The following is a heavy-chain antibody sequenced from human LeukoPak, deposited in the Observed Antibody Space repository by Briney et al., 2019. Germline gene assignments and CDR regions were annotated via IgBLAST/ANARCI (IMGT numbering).Heavy chain of an antibody. J-gene: IGHJ5*02. CDR3: ARLGYYYDSSGYPTPYNWFDP. V-gene: IGHV4-39*07. CDR1: GGSISSHY. CDR2: IYYSGST. D-gene: IGHD3-22*01. Sequence: PSETLSLTCTVSGGSISSHYWGWIRQPPGKGLEWIGSIYYSGSTYYNPSLKSRVTVSVDTSKNQFSLKLSSVTAADTAVYYCARLGYYYDSSGYPTPYNWFDPWGQGTLVTVSS.